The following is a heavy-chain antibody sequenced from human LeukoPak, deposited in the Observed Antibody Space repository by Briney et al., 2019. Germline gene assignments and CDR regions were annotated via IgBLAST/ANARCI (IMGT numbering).Heavy chain of an antibody. CDR1: GYTFTSYG. D-gene: IGHD3-3*01. CDR3: ARHPTITIFGVVTGHPDSFDP. V-gene: IGHV1-18*01. Sequence: ASVKVSCKASGYTFTSYGISWVRQAPGQGLEGMGWISAYNGNTNYAQKLQGRVTMTTDTSTSTAYMELRSLRSDDTAVYYRARHPTITIFGVVTGHPDSFDPWGQGTLVTVSS. J-gene: IGHJ5*02. CDR2: ISAYNGNT.